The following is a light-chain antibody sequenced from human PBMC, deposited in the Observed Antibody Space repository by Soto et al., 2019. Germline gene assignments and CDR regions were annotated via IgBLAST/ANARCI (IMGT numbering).Light chain of an antibody. CDR3: QQYGSSLTWT. CDR1: QHVSSSY. Sequence: NVLSQSPVTMYFFPWDIANLYCRPIQHVSSSYLAWYQQKPGQAPRLLIYGASSRATGIPDRFSGSGSGTDFTLTISSLEPEDFAVYYCQQYGSSLTWTFGQGTKVDIK. CDR2: GAS. V-gene: IGKV3-20*01. J-gene: IGKJ1*01.